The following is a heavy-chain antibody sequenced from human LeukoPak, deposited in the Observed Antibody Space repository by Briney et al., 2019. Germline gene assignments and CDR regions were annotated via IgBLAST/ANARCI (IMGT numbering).Heavy chain of an antibody. J-gene: IGHJ4*02. CDR3: ARGPYYYGSGSYPELDY. D-gene: IGHD3-10*01. CDR2: ISAYNGNT. Sequence: ASVKVSCKASGYTFTSYGISWVRQAPGQGLEWMGWISAYNGNTNYAQKLQGRVTMTTDTSTSTAYVELRSLRSDDTAVYYCARGPYYYGSGSYPELDYWSQGTLVTVSS. CDR1: GYTFTSYG. V-gene: IGHV1-18*01.